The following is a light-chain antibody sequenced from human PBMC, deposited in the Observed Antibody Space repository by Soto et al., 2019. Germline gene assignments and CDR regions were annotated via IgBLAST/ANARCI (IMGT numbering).Light chain of an antibody. V-gene: IGKV1-9*01. J-gene: IGKJ2*01. CDR1: QGISSY. CDR3: QQLNSYPPEYT. CDR2: AAS. Sequence: IQLTQSPSSLSASVGDRVTITCRASQGISSYLAWYQQKPGKAPKLLIYAASTLQSGVPSRFSGSGSGTDFTLTISSLQPEDFATGYCQQLNSYPPEYTFGQGTKLEIK.